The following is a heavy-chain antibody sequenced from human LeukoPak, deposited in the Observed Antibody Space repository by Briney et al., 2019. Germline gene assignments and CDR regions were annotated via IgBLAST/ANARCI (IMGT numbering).Heavy chain of an antibody. D-gene: IGHD2-15*01. CDR2: SNPNSGGT. J-gene: IGHJ3*02. CDR1: GYTFTGYY. V-gene: IGHV1-2*02. Sequence: GASVKVSCKXSGYTFTGYYIHWVRQPPGQGLEWMGWSNPNSGGTKYAQKFQGRVTMTRDTSISTAYMELSRLRSDDTAVYYCARGRGGYLDAFDIWGQGTMVTVSS. CDR3: ARGRGGYLDAFDI.